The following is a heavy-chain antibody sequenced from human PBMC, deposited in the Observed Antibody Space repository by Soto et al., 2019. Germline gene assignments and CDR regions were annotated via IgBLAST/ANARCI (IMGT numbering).Heavy chain of an antibody. D-gene: IGHD3-9*01. J-gene: IGHJ4*02. CDR2: IFATGTTI. V-gene: IGHV3-48*03. Sequence: LRLSCVASGFTFSSYSIVWVRQAPGKGLEWVSYIFATGTTIYYADSVKGRFTVSRDNAQNSVFLQLNSLRAEDTAVYYCARDKDWAFDYWGQGTLVTVSS. CDR1: GFTFSSYS. CDR3: ARDKDWAFDY.